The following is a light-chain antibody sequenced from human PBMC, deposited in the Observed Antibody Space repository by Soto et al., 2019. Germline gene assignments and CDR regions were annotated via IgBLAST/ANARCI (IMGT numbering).Light chain of an antibody. V-gene: IGLV2-23*02. CDR2: EVS. CDR1: SNDVGSYKF. CDR3: CSYTSHTFPYV. Sequence: QSALTQAASVSGSPGQAISISCTGTSNDVGSYKFVSWYQQYPGKAPKLIIFEVSKRPSGVSNRFSGSKSGKRASLTISGLRAEDEADYYCCSYTSHTFPYVFVSGTKVTVL. J-gene: IGLJ1*01.